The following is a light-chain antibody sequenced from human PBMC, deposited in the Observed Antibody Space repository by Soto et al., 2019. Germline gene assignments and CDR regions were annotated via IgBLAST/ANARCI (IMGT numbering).Light chain of an antibody. CDR1: SSDVGGYNF. CDR2: EVS. CDR3: SSYTSSGPYV. V-gene: IGLV2-14*01. J-gene: IGLJ1*01. Sequence: QSVLTQPPSASGSPGQSVAISRTGTSSDVGGYNFVSWYQQHPGKAPKLMIYEVSNRPSGVSNRFSGSKSANTASLTISGLQAEDEADYYCSSYTSSGPYVFGTGTKVTVL.